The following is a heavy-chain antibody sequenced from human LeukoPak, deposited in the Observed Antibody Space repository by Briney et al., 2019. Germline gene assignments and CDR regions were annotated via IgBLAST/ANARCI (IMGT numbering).Heavy chain of an antibody. CDR1: GYTFSDYF. CDR2: INSNSGGT. CDR3: ARDGTSLMTEYDC. V-gene: IGHV1-2*02. J-gene: IGHJ4*02. D-gene: IGHD1-1*01. Sequence: ASVKVSFKASGYTFSDYFLHWVRQAPGQGLEWMGWINSNSGGTRYGQKFQGRVTLTRDTSISTAYMEVTSLTSDDTAVYYCARDGTSLMTEYDCWGQGTLVTVSS.